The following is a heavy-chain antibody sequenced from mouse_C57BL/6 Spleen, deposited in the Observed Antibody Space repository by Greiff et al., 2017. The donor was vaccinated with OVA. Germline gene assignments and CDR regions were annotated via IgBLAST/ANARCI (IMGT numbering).Heavy chain of an antibody. CDR1: GYTFTDYY. D-gene: IGHD2-1*01. V-gene: IGHV1-76*01. CDR2: IYPGSGNT. Sequence: QVQLQQSGAELVRPGASVKLSCKASGYTFTDYYINWVKQRPGQGLEWIARIYPGSGNTYYNEKFKGKATLTAEKSSSTAYMQLSSLTSEDSAVYFCARSHYGNYGIGYAMDYWGQGTSVTVSS. CDR3: ARSHYGNYGIGYAMDY. J-gene: IGHJ4*01.